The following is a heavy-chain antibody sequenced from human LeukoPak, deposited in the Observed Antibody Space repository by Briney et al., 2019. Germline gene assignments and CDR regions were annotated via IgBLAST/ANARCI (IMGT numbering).Heavy chain of an antibody. CDR1: GFTFSSYG. V-gene: IGHV3-23*01. CDR2: ISGSGGNI. D-gene: IGHD6-6*01. Sequence: GGSLRLSCAASGFTFSSYGTSWVRQAPGKGLEWVSGISGSGGNIHYADSVKGRFTISRDNSRNTLYVQMNSLRAEDTAVYYCAKDRSSLAREYFDYWGQGSLVTVSS. CDR3: AKDRSSLAREYFDY. J-gene: IGHJ4*02.